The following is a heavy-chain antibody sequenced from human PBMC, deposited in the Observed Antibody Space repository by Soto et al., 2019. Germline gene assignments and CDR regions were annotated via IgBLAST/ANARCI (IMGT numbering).Heavy chain of an antibody. Sequence: PXECLRLSCAASGFSFSSYSISWVRQAPGKGLEWVSSIGGRGGSTYYADSVKGRFTISRDNSKNTVYLQMNSLRVEDTAVYYCAKQGDYDFWSSSNNWLDPWDQGTLVTVSS. CDR3: AKQGDYDFWSSSNNWLDP. J-gene: IGHJ5*02. D-gene: IGHD3-3*01. CDR1: GFSFSSYS. V-gene: IGHV3-23*01. CDR2: IGGRGGST.